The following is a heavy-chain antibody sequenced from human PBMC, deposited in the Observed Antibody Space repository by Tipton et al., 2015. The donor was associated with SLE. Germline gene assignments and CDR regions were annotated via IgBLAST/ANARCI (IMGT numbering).Heavy chain of an antibody. CDR2: IRAVGYGGTA. CDR3: TRDSAWNEKTDY. D-gene: IGHD1-1*01. V-gene: IGHV3-49*02. Sequence: SWVRQPPGKGLEWVGVIRAVGYGGTAQYAASVKGRFTISRDESKSIVYLQMNSLQTEDTAIYYCTRDSAWNEKTDYWGQGTLVTVSS. J-gene: IGHJ4*02.